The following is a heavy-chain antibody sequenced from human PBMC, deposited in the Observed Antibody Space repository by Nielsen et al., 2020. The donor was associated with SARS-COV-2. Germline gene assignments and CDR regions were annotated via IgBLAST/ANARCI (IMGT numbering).Heavy chain of an antibody. CDR1: GHTFTSYG. CDR3: AKSPGAAGPLHSGYGMDV. J-gene: IGHJ6*02. CDR2: INAGNGNT. Sequence: ASVKVSCKASGHTFTSYGIHWVRQAPGQRLEWMGWINAGNGNTEYSQKFQGRVTITRDTSASTAYMDLSSLRSEDTAVYYCAKSPGAAGPLHSGYGMDVWGQGTTVTVSS. V-gene: IGHV1-3*01. D-gene: IGHD6-13*01.